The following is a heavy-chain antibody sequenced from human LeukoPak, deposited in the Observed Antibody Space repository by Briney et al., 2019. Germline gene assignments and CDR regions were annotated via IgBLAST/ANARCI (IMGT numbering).Heavy chain of an antibody. V-gene: IGHV4-4*07. CDR3: ARDAGSGWPFDY. CDR1: GGSISSYF. Sequence: SETMSLTCTVSGGSISSYFWSWIRQPAGKGLEWIGRIYTSGSTNYNPSLKSRVTMSVDTSKNQFSLKLSSVTAADTAVYYCARDAGSGWPFDYWGQGTLVTVSS. J-gene: IGHJ4*02. D-gene: IGHD6-19*01. CDR2: IYTSGST.